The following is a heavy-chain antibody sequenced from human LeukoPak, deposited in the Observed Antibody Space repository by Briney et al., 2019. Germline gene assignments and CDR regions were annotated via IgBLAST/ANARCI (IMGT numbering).Heavy chain of an antibody. Sequence: SETLSLTCTVSGGSISSGDYYWSWIRQPPGKGLEWIGYIYYSGSTYYNPSLKSRLNISVDTSKNQFSLKLSSVTAADTAVYYCARKRRDGYNLGYFDYWGQGTLVTVSS. J-gene: IGHJ4*02. D-gene: IGHD5-24*01. CDR2: IYYSGST. CDR1: GGSISSGDYY. CDR3: ARKRRDGYNLGYFDY. V-gene: IGHV4-30-4*08.